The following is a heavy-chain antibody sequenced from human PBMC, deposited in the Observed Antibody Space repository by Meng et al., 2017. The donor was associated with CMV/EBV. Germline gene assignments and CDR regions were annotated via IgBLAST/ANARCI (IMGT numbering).Heavy chain of an antibody. D-gene: IGHD3-3*01. CDR3: ARKRHYDFWSGYLADY. V-gene: IGHV1-18*01. CDR2: ISAYNGYT. J-gene: IGHJ4*02. CDR1: GYTFTSDG. Sequence: SGYTFTSDGISWVRQAPGQGLEWMGWISAYNGYTNYVEKLQGRVTMTTDTSTSTAYMELRSLRSDDTAVYYCARKRHYDFWSGYLADYWGQGTLVTVSS.